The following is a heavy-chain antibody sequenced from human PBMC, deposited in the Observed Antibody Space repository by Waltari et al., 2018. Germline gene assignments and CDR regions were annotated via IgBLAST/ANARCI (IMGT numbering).Heavy chain of an antibody. CDR1: GGSVSSGSYY. D-gene: IGHD6-13*01. CDR2: IYYSAST. J-gene: IGHJ5*02. V-gene: IGHV4-61*01. Sequence: QVQLQESGPGLVKPSETLSLTCTVSGGSVSSGSYYWSWIRQPPGKGRVWIGYIYYSASTNDNPSLKSLVTISVDTSKIQSSLKLSSVTAADTAVYYCARAAAASVWFDPWGQGTLVTVSS. CDR3: ARAAAASVWFDP.